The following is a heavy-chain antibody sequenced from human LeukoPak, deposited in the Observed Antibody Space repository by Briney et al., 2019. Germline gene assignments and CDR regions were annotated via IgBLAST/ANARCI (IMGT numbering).Heavy chain of an antibody. CDR2: ISYDGSNE. Sequence: WIRQAPGKGLEWVAVISYDGSNEYYADSVKGRFTISRDRSENTLHLQMNSLRVEDTAVYYCARVGYYSSGPFSYFDYWGQGTLVTVSS. CDR3: ARVGYYSSGPFSYFDY. V-gene: IGHV3-30-3*01. J-gene: IGHJ4*02. D-gene: IGHD3-10*01.